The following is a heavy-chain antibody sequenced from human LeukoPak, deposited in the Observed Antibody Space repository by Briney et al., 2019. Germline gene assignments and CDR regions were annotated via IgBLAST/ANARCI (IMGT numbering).Heavy chain of an antibody. CDR1: GASISDYY. CDR2: IYASGSA. V-gene: IGHV4-4*07. CDR3: ARGSWDYDYAFDI. D-gene: IGHD3-22*01. Sequence: SETLSLTCTVSGASISDYYWSWIRQSAGKGLEWTGRIYASGSANYNPSFESRLTMSLDRSKNQFSLRLTSVTAADTALYYCARGSWDYDYAFDIWGQGTMVTVSS. J-gene: IGHJ3*02.